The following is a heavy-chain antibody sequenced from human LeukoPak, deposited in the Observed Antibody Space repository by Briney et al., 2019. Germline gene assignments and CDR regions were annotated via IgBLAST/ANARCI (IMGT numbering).Heavy chain of an antibody. V-gene: IGHV4-4*02. CDR3: ARGGIAAAGSTPPDY. D-gene: IGHD6-13*01. CDR1: GGSISSSNW. J-gene: IGHJ4*02. Sequence: PSETLSLTCTVSGGSISSSNWWSWVRQPPGKGLEWIGEIYHSGSTNYNPSLKSRVTISVDRSKNQFSLKLSSVTAADTAVYYCARGGIAAAGSTPPDYWGQGTLVTVSS. CDR2: IYHSGST.